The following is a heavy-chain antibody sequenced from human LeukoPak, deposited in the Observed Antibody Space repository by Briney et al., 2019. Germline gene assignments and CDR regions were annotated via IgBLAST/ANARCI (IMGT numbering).Heavy chain of an antibody. CDR3: ARDSSSWFYFDY. Sequence: GGSLRLSCAASGFTFSSYWMHWVRQAPGKGLVWVSRINSDGSSTSYAEAVKGRFTISRDNAKNTLYLQMNSLRAEDTAVYYCARDSSSWFYFDYWGQGTLVTVSS. D-gene: IGHD6-13*01. CDR2: INSDGSST. CDR1: GFTFSSYW. V-gene: IGHV3-74*01. J-gene: IGHJ4*02.